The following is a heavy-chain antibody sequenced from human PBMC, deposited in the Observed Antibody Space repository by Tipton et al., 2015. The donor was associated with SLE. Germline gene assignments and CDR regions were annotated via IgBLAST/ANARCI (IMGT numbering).Heavy chain of an antibody. V-gene: IGHV5-51*01. Sequence: LVKPGAEVKQPGEDLKISCKGSGYSFTSYWIGWVRQMPGKGLEWMGIIYPGDSDTRYSPSFQGQVTISADNSISTAYLQWSSLKASDTAIYYCARQTPRGAVGSFDIWVQGTIVTVSS. CDR3: ARQTPRGAVGSFDI. J-gene: IGHJ3*02. D-gene: IGHD2-2*01. CDR2: IYPGDSDT. CDR1: GYSFTSYW.